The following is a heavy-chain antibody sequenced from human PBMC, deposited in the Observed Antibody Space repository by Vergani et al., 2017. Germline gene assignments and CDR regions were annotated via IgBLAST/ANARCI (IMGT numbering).Heavy chain of an antibody. D-gene: IGHD3-16*02. J-gene: IGHJ4*02. CDR3: ATTYYDYVWGSYRFDY. Sequence: QVQLVQSGAEVKKPGASVKVSCKASGYTFTSYGISWVRQAPGQGLEWMGWISAYNGNTNYAQKLQGRVTMTTDTSQSTAYMGLRSLRSDDTAVYYCATTYYDYVWGSYRFDYWGQGTLVTVSS. CDR1: GYTFTSYG. V-gene: IGHV1-18*01. CDR2: ISAYNGNT.